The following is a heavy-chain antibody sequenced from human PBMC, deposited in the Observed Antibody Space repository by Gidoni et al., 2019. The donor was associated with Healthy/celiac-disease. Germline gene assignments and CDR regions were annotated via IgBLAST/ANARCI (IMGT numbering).Heavy chain of an antibody. CDR2: MNPNSGNP. J-gene: IGHJ6*02. CDR1: GYTFTSYD. CDR3: AREQDIVVVPAANEYYYYGMDV. V-gene: IGHV1-8*01. D-gene: IGHD2-2*01. Sequence: QVQLVQSGAEVKKPGASVQVSCKASGYTFTSYDINWVRQATGQGLEWMGWMNPNSGNPGYAQKFQGRVTMTRNTSISTAYMELSSLRSEDTAVYYCAREQDIVVVPAANEYYYYGMDVWGQGTTVTVSS.